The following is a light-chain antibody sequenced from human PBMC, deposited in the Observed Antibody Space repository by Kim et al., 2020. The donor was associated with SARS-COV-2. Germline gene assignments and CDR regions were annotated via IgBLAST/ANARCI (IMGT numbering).Light chain of an antibody. CDR1: SSNIGSNF. CDR2: RNN. Sequence: RFTISCSGSSSNIGSNFVYWYQQLPGMAPKLLIYRNNQRPSGVPDRFSGSKSGTSASLAISGLRSEDEADYYCAAWDDSLSGVVFGGGTQLTVL. CDR3: AAWDDSLSGVV. V-gene: IGLV1-47*01. J-gene: IGLJ3*02.